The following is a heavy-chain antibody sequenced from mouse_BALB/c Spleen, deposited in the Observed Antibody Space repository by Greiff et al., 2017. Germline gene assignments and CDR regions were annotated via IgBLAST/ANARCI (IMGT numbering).Heavy chain of an antibody. CDR2: INPSNGGT. CDR3: ARSERFAY. Sequence: QVQLKQSGAELVKPGASVKLSCKASGYTFTSYYMYWVKQRPGQGLEWIGEINPSNGGTNFNEKFKSKATLTVDKSSSTAYMQLSSLTSEDSAVYYCARSERFAYWGQGTLVTVSA. V-gene: IGHV1S81*02. CDR1: GYTFTSYY. J-gene: IGHJ3*01.